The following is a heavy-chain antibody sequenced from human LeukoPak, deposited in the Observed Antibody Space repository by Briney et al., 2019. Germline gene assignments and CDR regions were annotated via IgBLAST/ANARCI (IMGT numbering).Heavy chain of an antibody. CDR1: GYTFTMFG. V-gene: IGHV1-18*01. CDR3: ARASQRLGDSDY. J-gene: IGHJ4*02. CDR2: ISAYNGDT. Sequence: ASVKVSCKASGYTFTMFGISWVRQAPAQGLEWMGWISAYNGDTKYAQKFQGRVTMTTDRSTSTAYIEVRSLRSDDTAVYYCARASQRLGDSDYGGQGTLVTVSS. D-gene: IGHD6-25*01.